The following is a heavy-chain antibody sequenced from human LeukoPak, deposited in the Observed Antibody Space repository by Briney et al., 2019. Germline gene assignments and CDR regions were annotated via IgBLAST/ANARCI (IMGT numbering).Heavy chain of an antibody. CDR2: IIPIFGTA. CDR3: ARDEVVMAWELNPFDY. Sequence: GSSVKVSCKASGGTFSSYAISWVRQAPGQGLEWMGGIIPIFGTANYAQKFQGRVTITADKSTSTAYMELRSLRSDDTAVYYCARDEVVMAWELNPFDYWGQGTLVTVSS. CDR1: GGTFSSYA. J-gene: IGHJ4*02. D-gene: IGHD1-26*01. V-gene: IGHV1-69*06.